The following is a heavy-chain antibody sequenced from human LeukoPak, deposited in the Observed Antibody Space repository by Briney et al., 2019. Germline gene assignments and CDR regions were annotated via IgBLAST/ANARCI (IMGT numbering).Heavy chain of an antibody. CDR1: GFTFSNYN. CDR2: ISSSGSTI. CDR3: ARATAQIDY. V-gene: IGHV3-48*01. J-gene: IGHJ4*02. Sequence: GGSLRLSCAASGFTFSNYNMNWVRQAPGKGLEWVSYISSSGSTIYYADSMKGRFTISRDNAKNSLYLQMNSLRAEDTAVYYCARATAQIDYWGQGTLVTVFS. D-gene: IGHD4-17*01.